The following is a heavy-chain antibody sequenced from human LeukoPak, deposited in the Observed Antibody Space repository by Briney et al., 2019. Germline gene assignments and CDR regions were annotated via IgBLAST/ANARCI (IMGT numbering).Heavy chain of an antibody. CDR2: IFYSGST. D-gene: IGHD5-18*01. V-gene: IGHV4-59*01. CDR1: GVSISSYY. CDR3: AREGGYSYGPFDY. Sequence: PSETLSLTCTVSGVSISSYYWSWIRQPPGKGLEWIGYIFYSGSTNYNPSLKSRVTISVDTSKNQFSLKLSSVTAADTAVYYCAREGGYSYGPFDYWGQGTLVTVSS. J-gene: IGHJ4*02.